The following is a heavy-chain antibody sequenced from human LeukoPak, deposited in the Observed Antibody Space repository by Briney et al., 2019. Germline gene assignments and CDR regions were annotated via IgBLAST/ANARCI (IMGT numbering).Heavy chain of an antibody. Sequence: SGPTLVNPTQTLMLTCTFSGFSLSTSGVGVGWIRQPPGKGLEWLALIYWDDDKRYSPSLKSRLTITKDTSKNQVVLTMTNMDPVDTATYYCAHRRRYCSGSCSYYFDYWGQGTLVTVSS. CDR3: AHRRRYCSGSCSYYFDY. J-gene: IGHJ4*02. V-gene: IGHV2-5*02. D-gene: IGHD2-15*01. CDR1: GFSLSTSGVG. CDR2: IYWDDDK.